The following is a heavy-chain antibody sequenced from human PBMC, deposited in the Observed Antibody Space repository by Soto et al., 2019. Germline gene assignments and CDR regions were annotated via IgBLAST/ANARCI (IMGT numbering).Heavy chain of an antibody. CDR2: IIPILGIA. Sequence: GASVKVSCKASGGTFSSYTISWVRQAPGQGLEWMGRIIPILGIANYAQKFQGRVTITADKSTSTAYMELSSLRSEDTAVYYCARAPRYCSGGSCSEFPFEYWGQGTLVTVSS. CDR1: GGTFSSYT. CDR3: ARAPRYCSGGSCSEFPFEY. V-gene: IGHV1-69*02. D-gene: IGHD2-15*01. J-gene: IGHJ4*02.